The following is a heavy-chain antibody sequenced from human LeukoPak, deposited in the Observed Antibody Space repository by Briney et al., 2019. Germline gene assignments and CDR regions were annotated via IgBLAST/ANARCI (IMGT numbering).Heavy chain of an antibody. CDR1: GGSISSSSYY. Sequence: PSETLSLTCTVSGGSISSSSYYWGWIRQPPGKGLEWIGSIYYSGSTYYNPSLKSRVTISVDTSKNQFSLKLSSVTAADTAVYYCARPYGAAGLDWGQGTMVTVSS. J-gene: IGHJ4*02. D-gene: IGHD4-17*01. CDR2: IYYSGST. V-gene: IGHV4-39*01. CDR3: ARPYGAAGLD.